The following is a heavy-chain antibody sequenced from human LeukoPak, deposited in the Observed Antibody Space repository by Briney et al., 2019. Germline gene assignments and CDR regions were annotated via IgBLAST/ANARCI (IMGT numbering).Heavy chain of an antibody. Sequence: GGSLRLSCAASGFTFSSYAMSWVRQAPGKGLEWVSAIIGSGGSTYYADSVKGRFTISRDNSKNTLYLQMNSLRAEDTAVYYCAKDQKYYYDSSGCDYWGQGTLVTVSS. CDR3: AKDQKYYYDSSGCDY. J-gene: IGHJ4*02. V-gene: IGHV3-23*01. CDR2: IIGSGGST. CDR1: GFTFSSYA. D-gene: IGHD3-22*01.